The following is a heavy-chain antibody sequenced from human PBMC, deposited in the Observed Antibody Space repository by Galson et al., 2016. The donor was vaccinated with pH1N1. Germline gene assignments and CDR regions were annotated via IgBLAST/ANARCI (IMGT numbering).Heavy chain of an antibody. V-gene: IGHV1-18*01. CDR2: ISAYNGNT. D-gene: IGHD5-18*01. CDR3: ARGVRLTLWLPDF. J-gene: IGHJ4*01. Sequence: SVKVSCKASGYTFTNYGITWVRQAPGQGLEWMAWISAYNGNTNYAQNFQGRVTMATDTSTNTAYMELRNLTSDATAVYYCARGVRLTLWLPDFWGQGTLVTGSS. CDR1: GYTFTNYG.